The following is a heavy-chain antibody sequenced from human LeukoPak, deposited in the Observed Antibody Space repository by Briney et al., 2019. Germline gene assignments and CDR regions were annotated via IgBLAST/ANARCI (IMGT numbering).Heavy chain of an antibody. D-gene: IGHD6-6*01. J-gene: IGHJ4*02. CDR3: ASYSSSSTSFFDY. CDR1: GGTFSSYA. Sequence: ASAKVSCKASGGTFSSYAISWVRQAPGQGLEWMGGIIPIFGTANYAQKFQGRVTITADESTSTAYMELSSLRSEDTAVYYCASYSSSSTSFFDYWGQGTLVTVSS. CDR2: IIPIFGTA. V-gene: IGHV1-69*13.